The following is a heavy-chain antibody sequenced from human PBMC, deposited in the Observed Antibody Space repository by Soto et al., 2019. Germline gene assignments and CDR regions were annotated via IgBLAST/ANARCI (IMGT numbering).Heavy chain of an antibody. V-gene: IGHV3-30*18. CDR2: ISYDGSNK. Sequence: QVQLVESGGGVVQPGRSLRLSCAASGFTFSSYGMHWVRQAPGKGLEWVAVISYDGSNKYYADSVKGRFTISRDNSKNTLYLQMISLRAEDTAVYYCAKGSTAVAYFDYWGQGTLVTVSS. CDR1: GFTFSSYG. CDR3: AKGSTAVAYFDY. D-gene: IGHD2-2*01. J-gene: IGHJ4*02.